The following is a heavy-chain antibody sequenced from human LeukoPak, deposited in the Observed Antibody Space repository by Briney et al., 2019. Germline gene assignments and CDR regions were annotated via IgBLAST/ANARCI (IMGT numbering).Heavy chain of an antibody. CDR3: AREGQPRYQRGDY. D-gene: IGHD3-9*01. V-gene: IGHV3-30-3*01. Sequence: PGRSLRLSCAASGFTFSSYAMHWVRQAPGKGLEWVAVISYDGSNKYYADSVKGRFTISRDNSKNTLYLQMNSLRAEDTAVYYCAREGQPRYQRGDYWGQGTLVTVSS. J-gene: IGHJ4*02. CDR2: ISYDGSNK. CDR1: GFTFSSYA.